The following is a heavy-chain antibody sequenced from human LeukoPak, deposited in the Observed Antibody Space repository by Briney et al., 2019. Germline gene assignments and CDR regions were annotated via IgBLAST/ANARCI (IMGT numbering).Heavy chain of an antibody. Sequence: GGSRRLSCAASGFTLSNAWMSWVRQARGKGLEWVSYISSSGSTIYYADSVKGRFTISRDNAKNSLYLQMNSLRAEDTAVYYCAELGITMIGGVWGKGTTVTISS. V-gene: IGHV3-11*04. J-gene: IGHJ6*04. CDR2: ISSSGSTI. D-gene: IGHD3-10*02. CDR1: GFTLSNAW. CDR3: AELGITMIGGV.